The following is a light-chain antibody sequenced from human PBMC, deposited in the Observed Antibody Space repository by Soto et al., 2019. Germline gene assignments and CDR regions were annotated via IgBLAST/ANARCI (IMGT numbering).Light chain of an antibody. J-gene: IGKJ2*01. CDR1: QSISSW. Sequence: DIQMTQSPSTLSASVGDRVTITCRASQSISSWLAWYQQKPGKAPKLLIYDASSLESGVPSRFSGSVSGTEFTLTISSLQPDDFATYSCQQYNSYSPYTFGQGTKLEIK. CDR3: QQYNSYSPYT. CDR2: DAS. V-gene: IGKV1-5*01.